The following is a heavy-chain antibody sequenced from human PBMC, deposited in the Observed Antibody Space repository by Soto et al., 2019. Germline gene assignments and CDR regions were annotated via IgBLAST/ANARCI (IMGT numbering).Heavy chain of an antibody. Sequence: QVQLQESGPGLVKPSQTLSLTCTVSGGSISSGGYYWSWIRQHPGKGLEWIGYIYYSGSTSYNPSLQSRVTISIDTSKNQFSLKLSSVTAADTAVYYCARDGGYGSGSYRFDYWGQGTLVTVSS. CDR1: GGSISSGGYY. CDR3: ARDGGYGSGSYRFDY. D-gene: IGHD3-10*01. V-gene: IGHV4-31*03. CDR2: IYYSGST. J-gene: IGHJ4*02.